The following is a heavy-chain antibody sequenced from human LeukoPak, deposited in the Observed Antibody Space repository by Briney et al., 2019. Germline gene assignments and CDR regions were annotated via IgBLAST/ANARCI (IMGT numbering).Heavy chain of an antibody. CDR3: ARAAATYYYDSSGYWEYFQH. CDR2: ISSSSSTI. J-gene: IGHJ1*01. CDR1: GFTFSSYS. V-gene: IGHV3-48*04. D-gene: IGHD3-22*01. Sequence: GGSLRLSCAASGFTFSSYSMNWVRQAPGKGLEWVSYISSSSSTIYYADSVKGRFTISRDNAKNSLYLQMNSLRAEDTAVYYCARAAATYYYDSSGYWEYFQHWGQGTLVTVSS.